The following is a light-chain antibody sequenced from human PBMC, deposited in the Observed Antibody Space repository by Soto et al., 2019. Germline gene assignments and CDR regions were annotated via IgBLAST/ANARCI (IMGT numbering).Light chain of an antibody. CDR2: GNS. CDR3: QSYDSRVRVV. J-gene: IGLJ2*01. Sequence: HSALTQPPSVSGAPGQRVTISCTGSSSNIGAGYNVHWYQQLPGTAPKLLIYGNSNRPSRVPDRFSGSKSGTSASLAITGLQAEDEADYYCQSYDSRVRVVFGGGTKLTVL. CDR1: SSNIGAGYN. V-gene: IGLV1-40*01.